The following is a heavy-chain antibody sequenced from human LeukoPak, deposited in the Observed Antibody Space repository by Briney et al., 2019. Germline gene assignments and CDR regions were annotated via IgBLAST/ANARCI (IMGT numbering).Heavy chain of an antibody. J-gene: IGHJ4*02. D-gene: IGHD3-10*01. Sequence: GGSLRLSCAASGFTFSNYAISWVRQAPGKGLEWVSAISGSGGNTYYADSVKGRFTISRDNSKNTLSLQMNSLRAEDTAVYYCAKDLAHGGGSVFDYWGQGTLVTVSS. V-gene: IGHV3-23*01. CDR2: ISGSGGNT. CDR3: AKDLAHGGGSVFDY. CDR1: GFTFSNYA.